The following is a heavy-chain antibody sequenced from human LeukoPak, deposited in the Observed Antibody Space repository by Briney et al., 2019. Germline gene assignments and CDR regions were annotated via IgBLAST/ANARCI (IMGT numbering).Heavy chain of an antibody. V-gene: IGHV4-38-2*02. Sequence: SETLSLTCTVSGYSISSGYYWGWIRQPPGKGLEWIGSIYHSGSTYYNPSLKSRVTISVDTSKNQFSLKLSSVTAADTAVYYCASTPITVTTYDWYFDLWGRGTLVTVSS. CDR3: ASTPITVTTYDWYFDL. CDR2: IYHSGST. J-gene: IGHJ2*01. D-gene: IGHD4-17*01. CDR1: GYSISSGYY.